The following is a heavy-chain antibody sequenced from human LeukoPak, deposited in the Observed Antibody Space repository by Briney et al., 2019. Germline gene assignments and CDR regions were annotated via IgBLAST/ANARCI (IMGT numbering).Heavy chain of an antibody. V-gene: IGHV3-20*04. J-gene: IGHJ4*02. CDR3: ARGNYRPVDY. CDR2: INWNGGST. CDR1: RFSFNDYG. Sequence: GGSLRLSCAASRFSFNDYGMSWVRQAPGKGLEWVSGINWNGGSTGYADSVKGRFTISRDNAKNSLYLQMDSLRAEDTALYYCARGNYRPVDYWGRGTLVTVSS. D-gene: IGHD4-11*01.